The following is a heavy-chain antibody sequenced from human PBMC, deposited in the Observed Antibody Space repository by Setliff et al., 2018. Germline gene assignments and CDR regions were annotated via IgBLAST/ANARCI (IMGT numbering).Heavy chain of an antibody. CDR2: IYSGDRST. CDR3: AKPQVELRWGFES. V-gene: IGHV3-23*03. D-gene: IGHD1-7*01. Sequence: PGGSLSLSCAASGFTFSTYAMSWVRQAPGKGLEWVSTIYSGDRSTFYTDSVKGRFTIFRDGSKNTLFLHMTSLRAEDTAVYYCAKPQVELRWGFESWGQGTPVTVSS. J-gene: IGHJ4*02. CDR1: GFTFSTYA.